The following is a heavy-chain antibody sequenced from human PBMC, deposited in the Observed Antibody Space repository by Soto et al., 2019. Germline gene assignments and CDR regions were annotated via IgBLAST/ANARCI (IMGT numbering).Heavy chain of an antibody. V-gene: IGHV4-31*03. CDR2: IYYSGST. J-gene: IGHJ6*02. Sequence: QVQLQESGPGLVKPSQTLSLTCTVSGGSISSGGYYWSWIRQHPGKGLEWIGYIYYSGSTYYNPSLKSRGTISVDTSKNQFSLKLSSVTAADTAVYYCARNAVNYYYYGMDVWGQGTTVTVSS. D-gene: IGHD3-22*01. CDR3: ARNAVNYYYYGMDV. CDR1: GGSISSGGYY.